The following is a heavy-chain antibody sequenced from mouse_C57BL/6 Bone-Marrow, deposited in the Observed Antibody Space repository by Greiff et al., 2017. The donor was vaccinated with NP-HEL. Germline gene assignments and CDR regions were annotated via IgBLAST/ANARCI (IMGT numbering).Heavy chain of an antibody. CDR1: GFNIKDDY. V-gene: IGHV14-4*01. D-gene: IGHD1-1*01. Sequence: EVQLQQSGAELVRPGASVKLSCTASGFNIKDDYMHWVKQRPEQGLEWIGWIDPENGDTAYASKFQGKATITADPSSNTAYLQLSSLTSEDTAVYYCRTDYYGSSYEYYFDYWGQGTTLTVSS. CDR3: RTDYYGSSYEYYFDY. J-gene: IGHJ2*01. CDR2: IDPENGDT.